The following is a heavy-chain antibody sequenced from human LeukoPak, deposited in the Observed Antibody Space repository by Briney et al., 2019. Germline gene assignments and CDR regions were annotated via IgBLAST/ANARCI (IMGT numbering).Heavy chain of an antibody. CDR2: INPSGGST. V-gene: IGHV1-46*01. CDR3: AREPRSYDSSGYFIDY. J-gene: IGHJ4*02. Sequence: RASVKVSCKASGYTFTSYYMHWVRQAPGQGLEWMGIINPSGGSTSYAQKFQGRVTMTRDMSTSTVYMELSSLRSEDTAVYYCAREPRSYDSSGYFIDYWGQGTLVTVSS. D-gene: IGHD3-22*01. CDR1: GYTFTSYY.